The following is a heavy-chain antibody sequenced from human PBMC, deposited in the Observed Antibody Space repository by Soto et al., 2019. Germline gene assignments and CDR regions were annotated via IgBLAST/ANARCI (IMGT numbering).Heavy chain of an antibody. D-gene: IGHD4-17*01. CDR1: GFTFSSYA. V-gene: IGHV3-30-3*01. CDR2: ISYDGSNK. Sequence: QVQLVESGGGVVQPGRSLRLSCAASGFTFSSYAMHWVRQAPGKGLEWVAVISYDGSNKYYADSVKGRFTISRDNSKNTLYLQMNSLRAEETAVYYCARAGNDYGDYVRLGDYYYGMDVWGQGTTVTVSS. J-gene: IGHJ6*02. CDR3: ARAGNDYGDYVRLGDYYYGMDV.